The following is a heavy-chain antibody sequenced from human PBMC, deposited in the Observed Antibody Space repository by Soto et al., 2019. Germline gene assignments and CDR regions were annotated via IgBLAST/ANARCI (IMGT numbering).Heavy chain of an antibody. Sequence: PSETLSLTCTVSGGSISSGGYYWSWIRQHPGKGLEWIGYIYYSGSTYYNPSLKSRVTISVDTSKNQFSLKLSSVTAADTAVYYCAATSGAARDYYYMDVWRKGTTVTVSS. V-gene: IGHV4-31*03. J-gene: IGHJ6*03. CDR1: GGSISSGGYY. CDR2: IYYSGST. CDR3: AATSGAARDYYYMDV. D-gene: IGHD6-6*01.